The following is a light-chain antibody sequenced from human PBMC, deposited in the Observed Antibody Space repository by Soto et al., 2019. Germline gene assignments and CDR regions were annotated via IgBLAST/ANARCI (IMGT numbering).Light chain of an antibody. CDR1: HTISSSY. CDR2: GIS. Sequence: EIVLTQSPGTLSLSPGERATLSCRASHTISSSYLAWYQQKPGQAPRLLMYGISRRATGIPDRFSGSGSGTDFTMTITRLEPDDFAVYYWQQYVTSSPRTFGQGTMVEIK. CDR3: QQYVTSSPRT. J-gene: IGKJ1*01. V-gene: IGKV3-20*01.